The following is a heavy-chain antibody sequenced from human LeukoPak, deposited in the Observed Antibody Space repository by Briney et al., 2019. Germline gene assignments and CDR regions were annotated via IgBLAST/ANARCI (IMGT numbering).Heavy chain of an antibody. CDR3: SRPPTMTGIDY. CDR1: GFTFDDYA. J-gene: IGHJ4*02. V-gene: IGHV3-9*01. D-gene: IGHD3-10*01. Sequence: GGSLRLSCAASGFTFDDYAMHWVRQAPGKGLEWVSGISWNSGSIGYADSVKGRFTISRDNAKNSLYLQMNSLRAEDTAVYYCSRPPTMTGIDYWGQGTLVTVSS. CDR2: ISWNSGSI.